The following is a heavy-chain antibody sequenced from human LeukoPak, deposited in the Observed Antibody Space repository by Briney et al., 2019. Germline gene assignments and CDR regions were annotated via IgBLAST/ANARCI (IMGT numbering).Heavy chain of an antibody. CDR2: INPNSGGT. CDR1: GYTFTGYY. J-gene: IGHJ4*02. CDR3: AKDAGPYHMGLYYFDY. Sequence: ASVKVSCKASGYTFTGYYMHWVRQAPGQGLKWMGWINPNSGGTNYAQKFQGRVTMTRDTSTSTAYMELSRLRSDDTAVYYCAKDAGPYHMGLYYFDYWGQGTLVTVSS. D-gene: IGHD3/OR15-3a*01. V-gene: IGHV1-2*02.